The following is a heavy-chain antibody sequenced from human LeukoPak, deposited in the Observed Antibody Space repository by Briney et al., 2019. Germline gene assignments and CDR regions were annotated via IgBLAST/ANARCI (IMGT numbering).Heavy chain of an antibody. CDR3: ARDPADPANYYYYYYMDV. Sequence: GASVKVSCRASGYTFTGYYMHWVRQAPGQGLEWMGWINPNSGGTNYAQKFQGRVTMTRDTSISTAYMELSRLRSDDTAVYYCARDPADPANYYYYYYMDVWGKGTTVTVSS. CDR2: INPNSGGT. V-gene: IGHV1-2*02. CDR1: GYTFTGYY. J-gene: IGHJ6*03.